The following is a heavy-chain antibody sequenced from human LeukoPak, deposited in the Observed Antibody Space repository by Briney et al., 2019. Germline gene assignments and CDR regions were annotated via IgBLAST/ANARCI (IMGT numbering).Heavy chain of an antibody. J-gene: IGHJ4*02. CDR1: GLTFSSYG. CDR3: VRDNPRQQGFAY. CDR2: ITYDGSNK. V-gene: IGHV3-30*03. Sequence: PGGSLRLSCAVSGLTFSSYGMHWVRQAPGKGLEWVAVITYDGSNKFYADSVKGRFTISRDNSKNTLYLQMNSLRAEDTAVYYCVRDNPRQQGFAYWGQGTLVTVSS. D-gene: IGHD6-13*01.